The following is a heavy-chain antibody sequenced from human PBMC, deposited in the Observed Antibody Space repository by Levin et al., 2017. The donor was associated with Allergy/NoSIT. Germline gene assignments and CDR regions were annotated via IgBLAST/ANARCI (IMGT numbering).Heavy chain of an antibody. D-gene: IGHD1-26*01. CDR3: ARDRTAYSGDLYPGALDY. CDR1: GFTFSSYA. Sequence: GESLKISCAASGFTFSSYAMHWVRQAPGKGLEWVAVIWYDGRKKYYVDSVKGRFTVSRDNSKNTLYLQMNSLRAEDTAVYYCARDRTAYSGDLYPGALDYWGQGTLVTVSS. V-gene: IGHV3-33*01. CDR2: IWYDGRKK. J-gene: IGHJ4*02.